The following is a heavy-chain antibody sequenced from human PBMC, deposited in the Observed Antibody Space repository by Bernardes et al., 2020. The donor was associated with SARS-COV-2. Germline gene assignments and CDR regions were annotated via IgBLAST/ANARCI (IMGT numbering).Heavy chain of an antibody. D-gene: IGHD6-19*01. J-gene: IGHJ6*02. V-gene: IGHV3-30*18. CDR2: ISYDGSNK. Sequence: GSLRLSCAASGFTFSSYGMHWVRQAPGKGLEWVAVISYDGSNKYYADSVKGRFTISRDNSKNTLYLQMNSLRAEDTAVYYCAKTRGYHSSGHYYYYYYCMDVWGQGTTVTVSS. CDR3: AKTRGYHSSGHYYYYYYCMDV. CDR1: GFTFSSYG.